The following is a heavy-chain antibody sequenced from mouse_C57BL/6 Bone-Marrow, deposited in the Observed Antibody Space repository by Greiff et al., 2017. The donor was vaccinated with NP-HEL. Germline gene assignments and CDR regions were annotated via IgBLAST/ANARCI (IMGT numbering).Heavy chain of an antibody. Sequence: VQLQESGAELMKPGASVKLSCKATGYTFTGYWIEWVKQRPGHGLEWIGEILPGRGSTNYNEKFKGKATFTADTSSNTAYMQLSSLTTEDSAIYYCARRDGNYFSIYIMDYWGQGTSVTVSS. D-gene: IGHD2-1*01. CDR1: GYTFTGYW. V-gene: IGHV1-9*01. CDR3: ARRDGNYFSIYIMDY. J-gene: IGHJ4*01. CDR2: ILPGRGST.